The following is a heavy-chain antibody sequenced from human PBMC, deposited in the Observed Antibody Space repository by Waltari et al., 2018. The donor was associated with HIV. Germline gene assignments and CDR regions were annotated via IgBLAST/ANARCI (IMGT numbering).Heavy chain of an antibody. CDR2: IIPLFGEA. CDR1: GGTVSSSD. V-gene: IGHV1-69*01. D-gene: IGHD3-22*01. Sequence: QVQLVQSGAEVKKPGSSVKVSCKASGGTVSSSDISWVRQAPGQGLEWMGAIIPLFGEANYAQKFQGGLTITADESTSTAYMELSSLRSEDTAVYYCARVPDRSGYQRYAMDVWGQGTTVTVS. J-gene: IGHJ6*02. CDR3: ARVPDRSGYQRYAMDV.